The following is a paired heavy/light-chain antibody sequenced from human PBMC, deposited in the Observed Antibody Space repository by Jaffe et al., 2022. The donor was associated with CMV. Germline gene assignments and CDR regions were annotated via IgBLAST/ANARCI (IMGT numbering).Light chain of an antibody. Sequence: DIQMTQSPSSLSSSVGDRVTIICRASQSISNYLNWYQQKPGKAPKLLISAAFSLQSEVPSRFSGSGSGTDFTLTISSLQPEDFATYYCQHSYSTPYTFGQGTKLEI. CDR1: QSISNY. CDR3: QHSYSTPYT. CDR2: AAF. V-gene: IGKV1-39*01. J-gene: IGKJ2*01.
Heavy chain of an antibody. Sequence: QVQLQESGPGLVKPSETLSLTCTVSGGSISTHYWSWIRQPPGKGLEWIGYLYYSGSTKYNPSLKSRVTILVDTSKNQFSLKLSSVTAADTAVYYCARQIPNWNYFDYWGQGTLVTVSS. CDR2: LYYSGST. J-gene: IGHJ4*02. V-gene: IGHV4-59*08. CDR3: ARQIPNWNYFDY. CDR1: GGSISTHY. D-gene: IGHD2-8*01.